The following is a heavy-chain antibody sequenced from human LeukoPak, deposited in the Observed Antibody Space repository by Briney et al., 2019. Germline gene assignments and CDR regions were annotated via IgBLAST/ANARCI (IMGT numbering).Heavy chain of an antibody. CDR3: ARLTLTGVGGRGWFDF. V-gene: IGHV4-39*01. J-gene: IGHJ5*01. Sequence: SETLSLTCIISGDSIKNSGWSWAWVRQPPGEELEWIGTMPYDENVSDNEIPSYNPSLKSRVTISADTSKNQLSLKVNSVTAADTAAYYCARLTLTGVGGRGWFDFWGQGTLVIVSS. CDR1: GDSIKNSGWS. CDR2: MPYDENVSDNEIP. D-gene: IGHD3-3*01.